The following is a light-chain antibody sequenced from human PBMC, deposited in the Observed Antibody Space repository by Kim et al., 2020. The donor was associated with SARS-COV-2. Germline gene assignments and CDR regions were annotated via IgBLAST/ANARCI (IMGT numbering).Light chain of an antibody. CDR2: WAS. CDR3: QQYYGPPRT. J-gene: IGKJ1*01. CDR1: QSVLHSSNNKNY. V-gene: IGKV4-1*01. Sequence: ATVNCKSSQSVLHSSNNKNYLAWYQQKPGQPPKLLIYWASTRESGVPDRFSGSGSGTDFTLTISSLQAEDVAVYYCQQYYGPPRTFGQGTKVDIK.